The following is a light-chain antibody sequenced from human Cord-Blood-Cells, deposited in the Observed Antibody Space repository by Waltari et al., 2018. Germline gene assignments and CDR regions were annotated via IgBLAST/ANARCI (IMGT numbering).Light chain of an antibody. J-gene: IGKJ4*01. V-gene: IGKV1-39*01. CDR1: QSISSY. CDR2: AQS. CDR3: QQSYRTLLT. Sequence: DIQMTQSPSSLSASVGDRVTITCRARQSISSYLNWYQQKPGKAPRLLIYAQSSLDRGAPTRFSGSGSGTDFTLTSSSLQPEDFATYYCQQSYRTLLTFGGGTKVEIK.